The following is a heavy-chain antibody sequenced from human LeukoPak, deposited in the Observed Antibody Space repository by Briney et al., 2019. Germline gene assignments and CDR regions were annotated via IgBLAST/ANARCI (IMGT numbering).Heavy chain of an antibody. CDR3: ARDPHYVLRFLEWLPQADYYYYYMDV. CDR1: GYTFTGYY. J-gene: IGHJ6*03. Sequence: ASVKVSCKASGYTFTGYYMHWVRQAPGQGLEWLGWINPNSGGTIYAQKFQGRATMTRDTSISTAYMELSRLRSDDTAVYYCARDPHYVLRFLEWLPQADYYYYYMDVWGKGTMVTVSS. V-gene: IGHV1-2*02. D-gene: IGHD3-3*01. CDR2: INPNSGGT.